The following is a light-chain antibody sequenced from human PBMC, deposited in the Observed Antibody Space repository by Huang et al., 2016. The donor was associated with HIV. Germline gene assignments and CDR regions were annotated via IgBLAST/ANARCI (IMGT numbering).Light chain of an antibody. V-gene: IGKV3-20*01. Sequence: EIVLTQSPGTLSLSPGQRATLSCRASQSVISSYVAWYQQKPGQAPRLLIYGASSRASGIPDRFSGSGSGTDFTLTISRLEPADFAVYYCQQYGSSPLTFGGGTKVEIK. CDR1: QSVISSY. J-gene: IGKJ4*01. CDR2: GAS. CDR3: QQYGSSPLT.